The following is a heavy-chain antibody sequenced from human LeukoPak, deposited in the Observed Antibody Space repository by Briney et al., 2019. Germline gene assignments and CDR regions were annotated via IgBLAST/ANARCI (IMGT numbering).Heavy chain of an antibody. CDR1: GFTFSSYN. Sequence: GGSLRLSCEASGFTFSSYNMHWVRQAPGEGLMWVSRINDDGTDTKYAESVKGRFTISRDNAKNTLYLQMNSLRADDTAMYYCARDLDWLIYDYWGQGSLAAVSS. D-gene: IGHD2-21*01. CDR2: INDDGTDT. CDR3: ARDLDWLIYDY. V-gene: IGHV3-74*03. J-gene: IGHJ4*02.